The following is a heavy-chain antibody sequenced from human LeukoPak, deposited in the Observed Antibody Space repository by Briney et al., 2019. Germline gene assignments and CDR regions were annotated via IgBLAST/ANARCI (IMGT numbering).Heavy chain of an antibody. D-gene: IGHD4-23*01. J-gene: IGHJ5*02. CDR1: GGTFSSYA. CDR3: ARDNSVEDTAWWFDP. Sequence: VASVKVSCKASGGTFSSYAISWVRQAPGQGLEWMGGIIPIFGTANYAQKFQGRVTITADESTSTDYMELSSLRSEDTAVYYCARDNSVEDTAWWFDPWGQGTLVTVSS. V-gene: IGHV1-69*01. CDR2: IIPIFGTA.